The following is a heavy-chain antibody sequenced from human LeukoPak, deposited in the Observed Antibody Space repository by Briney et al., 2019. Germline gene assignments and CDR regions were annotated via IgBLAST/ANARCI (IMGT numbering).Heavy chain of an antibody. D-gene: IGHD3-3*01. CDR1: GYSISSGYY. V-gene: IGHV4-38-2*02. CDR2: IYYSGST. J-gene: IGHJ5*02. Sequence: YPSETLSLTCTVSGYSISSGYYWGWIRQPPGKGLEWIGYIYYSGSTYYNPSLKSRVTISVDTSKNQFSLKLSSVTAADTAVYYCARGGPPGEDFWSGYAFIGWFDPWGQGTLVTVSS. CDR3: ARGGPPGEDFWSGYAFIGWFDP.